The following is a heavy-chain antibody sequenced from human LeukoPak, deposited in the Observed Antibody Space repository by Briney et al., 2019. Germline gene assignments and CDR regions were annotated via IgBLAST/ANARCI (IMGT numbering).Heavy chain of an antibody. J-gene: IGHJ4*02. CDR1: GGSISSTNW. CDR3: SRESGAFCPFGY. Sequence: PSETLSLTCGASGGSISSTNWWSWVRQPPGQGLERIGEVSLTGETNYNPSLNGRVTMSLDGSRNQLSLTLTSVTAADTAICYCSRESGAFCPFGYWGQGTLVIVPP. D-gene: IGHD1-26*01. V-gene: IGHV4-4*02. CDR2: VSLTGET.